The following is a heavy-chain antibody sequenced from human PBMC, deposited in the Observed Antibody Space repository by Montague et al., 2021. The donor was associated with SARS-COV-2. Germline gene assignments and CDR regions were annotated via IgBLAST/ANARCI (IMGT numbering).Heavy chain of an antibody. Sequence: SETLSLTCAVAGGSISSHYWSWIRQSPGKGLEWIGYRYYSGTTNYDPSLKSRVTISLDTSTNQFSLKLTSVTAADTAVYYCARHSIEVVPAANEAFDIWGQGTTVTVSS. CDR2: RYYSGTT. V-gene: IGHV4-59*08. J-gene: IGHJ3*02. CDR1: GGSISSHY. CDR3: ARHSIEVVPAANEAFDI. D-gene: IGHD2-2*01.